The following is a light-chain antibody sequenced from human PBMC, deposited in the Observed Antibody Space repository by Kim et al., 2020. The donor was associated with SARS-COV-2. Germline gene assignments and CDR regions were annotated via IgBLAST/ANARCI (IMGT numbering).Light chain of an antibody. CDR1: QTINSW. CDR2: KAS. Sequence: ASLGDRVPITGRASQTINSWLAWYQQKPGKAPKLLIYKASVLESGVPSRFSGRGSGTEFTPTINSLQPDDSATYYCQQYESYSLTFGGGTQVDIK. CDR3: QQYESYSLT. J-gene: IGKJ4*01. V-gene: IGKV1-5*03.